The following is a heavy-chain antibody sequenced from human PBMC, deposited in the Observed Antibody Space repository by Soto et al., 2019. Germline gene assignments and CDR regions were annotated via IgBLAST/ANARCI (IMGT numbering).Heavy chain of an antibody. CDR3: ARGSSNWAYYFDF. CDR2: ITSSGTTL. CDR1: GFTFSSYS. D-gene: IGHD6-13*01. J-gene: IGHJ4*02. V-gene: IGHV3-48*02. Sequence: EVHLVESGGGLVQPGGSLRLSCAASGFTFSSYSLNWVRQAPGKGLEWGSYITSSGTTLYYADSVRGRFTISRDNAKNSLYLQMNSLRDDDTAVYYCARGSSNWAYYFDFWGQGTRVPVSS.